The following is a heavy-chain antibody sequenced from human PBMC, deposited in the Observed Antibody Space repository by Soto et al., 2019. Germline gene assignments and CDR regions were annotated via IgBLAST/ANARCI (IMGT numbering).Heavy chain of an antibody. V-gene: IGHV3-48*03. J-gene: IGHJ6*02. Sequence: GGSLRLSCAASGFTFSSYEMNWVRQAPGKGLEWVSYISSSGSTIYYADSVKGRFTISRDNAKNSLYLQMNSLRAEDTAVYYCARDCTNGVCYTGYYYYGMDVWGQGTTVTV. CDR2: ISSSGSTI. D-gene: IGHD2-8*01. CDR1: GFTFSSYE. CDR3: ARDCTNGVCYTGYYYYGMDV.